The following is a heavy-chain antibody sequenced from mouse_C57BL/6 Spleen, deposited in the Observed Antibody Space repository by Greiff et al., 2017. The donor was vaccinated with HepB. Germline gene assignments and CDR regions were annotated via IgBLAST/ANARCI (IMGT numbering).Heavy chain of an antibody. J-gene: IGHJ4*01. Sequence: EVQLQQSGPELVKPGASVKMSCKASGYTFTDYNMHWVKQSHGKSLEWIGYINPNNGGTSYNQKFKGKATLTVNKSSSTAYMELRSLTSEDSAVYDCVPITTVVDYAMDYWGQGTSVTVSS. CDR2: INPNNGGT. CDR3: VPITTVVDYAMDY. CDR1: GYTFTDYN. D-gene: IGHD1-1*01. V-gene: IGHV1-22*01.